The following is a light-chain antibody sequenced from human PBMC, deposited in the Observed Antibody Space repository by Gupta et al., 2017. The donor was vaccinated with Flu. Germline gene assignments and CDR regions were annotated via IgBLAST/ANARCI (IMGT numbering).Light chain of an antibody. CDR3: QQYGTSRWT. CDR1: QSVTSIY. Sequence: DIVLSQSPGTLSLSPGERATLSCRASQSVTSIYLAWYQQKAGQAPRLVIYGTSSRATGIPDRVSGSGSGTDFTITISRLEPEDFAVYYCQQYGTSRWTFGQGTKVEIK. J-gene: IGKJ1*01. V-gene: IGKV3-20*01. CDR2: GTS.